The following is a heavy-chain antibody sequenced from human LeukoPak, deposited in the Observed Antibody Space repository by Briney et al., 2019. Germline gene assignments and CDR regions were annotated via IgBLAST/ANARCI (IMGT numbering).Heavy chain of an antibody. V-gene: IGHV4-39*01. CDR1: GGSISSSSYY. CDR2: IYYSGST. Sequence: MPSETLSLTCTVSGGSISSSSYYWGWIRQPPGKGLEWIGSIYYSGSTYYNPSLKSRVTISVDTSKNQFSLKLSSVTAADTAVYYCASKGYCSSTSCYTGYYYYGMDVWGQGTTVTVSS. CDR3: ASKGYCSSTSCYTGYYYYGMDV. J-gene: IGHJ6*02. D-gene: IGHD2-2*02.